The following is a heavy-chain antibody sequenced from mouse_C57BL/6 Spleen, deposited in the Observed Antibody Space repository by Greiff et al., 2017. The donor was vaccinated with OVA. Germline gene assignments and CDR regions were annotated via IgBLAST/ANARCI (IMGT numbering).Heavy chain of an antibody. D-gene: IGHD1-1*01. J-gene: IGHJ2*01. CDR1: GYTFTSYW. Sequence: QVQLQQPGAELVRPGSSVKLSCKASGYTFTSYWMHWVKQRPIQGLEWIGNIDPSDSETHYNQKFKDKATLTVDKSSSTAYMQLSSLTSEDSAVYYCARRGYGSIFDYWGQGTTLTVSS. V-gene: IGHV1-52*01. CDR3: ARRGYGSIFDY. CDR2: IDPSDSET.